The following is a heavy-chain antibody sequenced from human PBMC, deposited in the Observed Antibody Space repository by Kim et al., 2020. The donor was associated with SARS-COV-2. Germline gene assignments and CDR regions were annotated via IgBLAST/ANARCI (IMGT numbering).Heavy chain of an antibody. CDR3: ARDPSDYGDFAYWYLDL. D-gene: IGHD4-17*01. Sequence: SVKGRFTISRDNAKNSLYLQMNSLRAEDTAVYYCARDPSDYGDFAYWYLDLWGRGTLVTVSS. J-gene: IGHJ2*01. V-gene: IGHV3-11*01.